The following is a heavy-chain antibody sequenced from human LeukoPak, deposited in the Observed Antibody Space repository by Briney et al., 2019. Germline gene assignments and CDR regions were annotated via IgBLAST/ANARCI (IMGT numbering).Heavy chain of an antibody. CDR1: GYTFTTYF. Sequence: ASVKVSCKASGYTFTTYFMNWVRQAPGQGLEWMGIIDPSGGSTSYAQKFQGRVTVTRDMSTSIVYMELSSLRSEDTAVYYCARGSLSEMAKISYWGQGTLVTVSS. CDR3: ARGSLSEMAKISY. D-gene: IGHD5-24*01. CDR2: IDPSGGST. J-gene: IGHJ1*01. V-gene: IGHV1-46*01.